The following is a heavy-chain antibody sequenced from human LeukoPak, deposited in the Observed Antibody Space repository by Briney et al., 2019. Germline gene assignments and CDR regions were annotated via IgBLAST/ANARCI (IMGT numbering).Heavy chain of an antibody. Sequence: PGGSLRLSCAASGFTFSTYSMNWVRQAPGKGLEWVSSISGTSTYIYYADSVKGRFTISRDNGKNSLYLQMNSLRAEDTAVYYCARDRVRFLEWLLGAFDIWGQGTMVTVSS. CDR3: ARDRVRFLEWLLGAFDI. V-gene: IGHV3-21*01. D-gene: IGHD3-3*01. CDR1: GFTFSTYS. J-gene: IGHJ3*02. CDR2: ISGTSTYI.